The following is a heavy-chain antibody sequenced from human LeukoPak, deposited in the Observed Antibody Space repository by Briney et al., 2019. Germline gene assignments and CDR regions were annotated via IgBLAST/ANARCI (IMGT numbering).Heavy chain of an antibody. V-gene: IGHV1-58*01. CDR1: GFTFTSSA. CDR2: IVVGSGNT. Sequence: SVKVSCKAPGFTFTSSAVQWVRQARGQRLEWIGWIVVGSGNTNYAQKFQERVTITRDMSTSTAYMELSSLRSEDTAVYYCAAVAGIVRKLYYYGMDVWGQGTTVTVSS. J-gene: IGHJ6*02. D-gene: IGHD3-22*01. CDR3: AAVAGIVRKLYYYGMDV.